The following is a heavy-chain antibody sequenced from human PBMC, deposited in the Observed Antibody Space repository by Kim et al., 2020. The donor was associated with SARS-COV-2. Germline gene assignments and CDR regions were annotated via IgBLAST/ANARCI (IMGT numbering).Heavy chain of an antibody. J-gene: IGHJ5*02. CDR1: GYTFTSYD. CDR3: AREKCSSTSCYDYYP. CDR2: MNPNSGNT. V-gene: IGHV1-8*01. Sequence: ASVKVSCKASGYTFTSYDINWVRQATGQGLEWMGWMNPNSGNTGYAQKFQGRVTMTRNTSISTAYMELSSLRSEDTAVYYCAREKCSSTSCYDYYPWGQGTLVTVSS. D-gene: IGHD2-2*01.